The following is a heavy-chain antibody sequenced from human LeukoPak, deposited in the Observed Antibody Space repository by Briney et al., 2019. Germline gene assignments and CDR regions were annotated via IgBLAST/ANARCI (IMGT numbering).Heavy chain of an antibody. CDR1: GFTFSSYS. CDR2: IKQDGSEK. D-gene: IGHD3-9*01. J-gene: IGHJ3*02. V-gene: IGHV3-7*01. CDR3: ARDGSGYFDWLKAFDI. Sequence: PGGSLRLSCAASGFTFSSYSMNWVRQAPGKGLEWVANIKQDGSEKYYVDSVKGRFTISRDNAKNSLYLQMNSLRAEDTAVYYCARDGSGYFDWLKAFDIWGQGTMVTVSS.